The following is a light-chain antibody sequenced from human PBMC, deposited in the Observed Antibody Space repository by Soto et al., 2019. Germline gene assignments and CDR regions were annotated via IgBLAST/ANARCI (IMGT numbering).Light chain of an antibody. Sequence: DIQMTQSPSTLSASVGDKVIIICRASQSISSWLAWYQQKPGKAPKLLIYKASSLETGVPSRFSGSGSGTEFTLTISSLQPDDFATYYCHQYKSYSHFTFGPGTKVDIK. V-gene: IGKV1-5*03. CDR3: HQYKSYSHFT. CDR2: KAS. J-gene: IGKJ3*01. CDR1: QSISSW.